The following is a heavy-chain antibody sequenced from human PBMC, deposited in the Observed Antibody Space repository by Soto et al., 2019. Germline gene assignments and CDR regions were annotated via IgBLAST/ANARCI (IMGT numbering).Heavy chain of an antibody. CDR3: ARDPTSDYGDPRGDY. Sequence: QVQLQESGPGLVKPSQTLSLTCTVSGGSISSGGYYWSWIRQHPGKGLEWIGYIYYSGSTYYNPSLKSRVTISVDPSKNQFSRKLSSVTAADTAVYYCARDPTSDYGDPRGDYWGQGTLVTVSS. CDR2: IYYSGST. D-gene: IGHD4-17*01. V-gene: IGHV4-31*03. J-gene: IGHJ4*02. CDR1: GGSISSGGYY.